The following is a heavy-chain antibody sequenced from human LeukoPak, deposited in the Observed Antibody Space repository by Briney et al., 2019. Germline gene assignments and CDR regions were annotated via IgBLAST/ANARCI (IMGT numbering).Heavy chain of an antibody. Sequence: PSETLSLTCTVSGGSISSNYWSWIRQPPGKGLEWIGSIYYSGSTYYNPSLKSRVTISVDTSKNQFSLKLSSVTAADTAVYYCARHLDIVVVPAAIPYYFDYWGQGTLVTVSS. CDR1: GGSISSNY. D-gene: IGHD2-2*03. CDR2: IYYSGST. V-gene: IGHV4-39*01. CDR3: ARHLDIVVVPAAIPYYFDY. J-gene: IGHJ4*02.